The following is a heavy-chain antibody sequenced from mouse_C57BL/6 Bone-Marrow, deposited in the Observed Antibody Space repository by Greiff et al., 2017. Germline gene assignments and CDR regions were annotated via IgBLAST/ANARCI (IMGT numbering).Heavy chain of an antibody. V-gene: IGHV8-8*01. Sequence: QVTLKVSGPGILQPSPTLSLTCSSSGFSLSTFGMGVGWIRQPSGMGLDWLAHIWWDDDKYYNPALKSRLTISKDTSKNPVFLKIANVDTADTATYYCARITTEHWYFGVWGTGTTVTVAS. CDR1: GFSLSTFGMG. CDR3: ARITTEHWYFGV. CDR2: IWWDDDK. J-gene: IGHJ1*03. D-gene: IGHD1-1*01.